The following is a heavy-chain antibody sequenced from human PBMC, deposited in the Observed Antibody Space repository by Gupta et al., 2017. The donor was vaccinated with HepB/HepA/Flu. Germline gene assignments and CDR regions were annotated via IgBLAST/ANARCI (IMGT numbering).Heavy chain of an antibody. J-gene: IGHJ4*02. CDR2: INADNGDT. V-gene: IGHV1-3*01. D-gene: IGHD1-26*01. CDR3: AKSAYSGTNFDY. Sequence: QVQLVQSGAEVKKPGASVTVSCKTSGYIFTTYAMHWVRQAPGQTLEWMGWINADNGDTKYSQKFQGRVTITRDTSASTTYMELSSLRSEDTAVYYCAKSAYSGTNFDYWGQGTLVTVSS. CDR1: GYIFTTYA.